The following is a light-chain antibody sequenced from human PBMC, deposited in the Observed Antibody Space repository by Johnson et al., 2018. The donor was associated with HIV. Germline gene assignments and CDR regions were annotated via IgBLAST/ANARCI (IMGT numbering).Light chain of an antibody. Sequence: QLVLTQPPSVSAAPGQKVTISCSGSSSNIGNNYVSWYQQLPGTAPKLLIYENNKRPSGIPDRFPGSKSGTSATLGITGLQTGDEADYYCGTWDSSLSAHYVFGTGTKVTVL. CDR3: GTWDSSLSAHYV. V-gene: IGLV1-51*02. CDR1: SSNIGNNY. J-gene: IGLJ1*01. CDR2: ENN.